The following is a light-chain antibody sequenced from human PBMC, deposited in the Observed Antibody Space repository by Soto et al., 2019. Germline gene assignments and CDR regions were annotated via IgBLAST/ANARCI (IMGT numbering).Light chain of an antibody. V-gene: IGKV3-11*01. J-gene: IGKJ4*01. CDR2: EAS. CDR1: QSVSGH. Sequence: EIVLIQSPATLSLSPGERATLSCRGTQSVSGHLAWYQQKPGQAPRLLIYEASNRATGIPARFSGSGSGTAFNLTISSLEPEDVEVYYCQQRNNWPLTFGGGTKV. CDR3: QQRNNWPLT.